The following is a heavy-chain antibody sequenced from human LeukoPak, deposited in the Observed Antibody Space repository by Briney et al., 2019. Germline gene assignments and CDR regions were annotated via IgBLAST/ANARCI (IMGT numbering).Heavy chain of an antibody. CDR3: ARGGRDYSNYWFDP. CDR1: GFTFSSYA. V-gene: IGHV3-23*01. Sequence: GGSLRLSCAASGFTFSSYAMSWVRQAPGKGLEWVSAISGSGGSAYYADSVKGRFTISRDSSKNTLNLQMSSLRAEDTAVYFCARGGRDYSNYWFDPWGQGILVTVSS. D-gene: IGHD4-11*01. CDR2: ISGSGGSA. J-gene: IGHJ5*02.